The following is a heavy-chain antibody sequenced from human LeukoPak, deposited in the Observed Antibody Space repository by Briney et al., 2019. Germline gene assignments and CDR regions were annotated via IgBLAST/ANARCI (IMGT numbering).Heavy chain of an antibody. Sequence: ASVKVSCKASGYTFTSYDINWVRQATGQGLEWMGWMNPNSGNTGYAQKFQGRVTMTRNTSISTAYLELSSLRSEDTAVYYCGRGRGNGRPENYFDYWGQGTLVTVSS. CDR1: GYTFTSYD. J-gene: IGHJ4*02. V-gene: IGHV1-8*01. CDR3: GRGRGNGRPENYFDY. D-gene: IGHD2-8*01. CDR2: MNPNSGNT.